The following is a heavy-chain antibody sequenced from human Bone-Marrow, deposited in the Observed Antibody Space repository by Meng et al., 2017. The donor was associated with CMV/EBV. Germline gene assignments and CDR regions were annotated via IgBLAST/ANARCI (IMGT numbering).Heavy chain of an antibody. V-gene: IGHV1-24*01. CDR3: ATFPLVVAAHHSMED. J-gene: IGHJ4*02. D-gene: IGHD6-6*01. CDR1: GYTLTELS. Sequence: ASVKVSCKVSGYTLTELSMHWVRQAPGQGLEWMGGFDPEDGETIYAQKFQGRVTMTEDTSTDTAYMELSSLRSEDTAVYYCATFPLVVAAHHSMEDWGQGTRVTVSS. CDR2: FDPEDGET.